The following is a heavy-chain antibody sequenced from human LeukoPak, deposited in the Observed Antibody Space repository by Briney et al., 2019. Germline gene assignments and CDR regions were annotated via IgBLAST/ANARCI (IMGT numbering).Heavy chain of an antibody. CDR3: ARVRWIHLWSHFDY. CDR1: GDSISNYY. D-gene: IGHD5-18*01. Sequence: PSETLSLTCSVSGDSISNYYWNWIRQPPGKGLEWIGYIYYSGSTYYNPSLKSRVAISVDMSRNQFSLKLTSVTAADTAVYYCARVRWIHLWSHFDYWGQGALVTVSS. V-gene: IGHV4-59*01. J-gene: IGHJ4*02. CDR2: IYYSGST.